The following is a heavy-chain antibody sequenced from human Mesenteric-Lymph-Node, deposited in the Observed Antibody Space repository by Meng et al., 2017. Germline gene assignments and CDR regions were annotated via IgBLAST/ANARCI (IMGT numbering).Heavy chain of an antibody. CDR3: AKEAIAVAQIYYYYGMDV. D-gene: IGHD6-19*01. J-gene: IGHJ6*02. Sequence: GESLKISCAASGFTFSSYAMSWVRQAPGKGLEWVSAISGSGGSTYYADSVKGRFTISRDNSKNTLYLQMNSLRAEDTAVYYCAKEAIAVAQIYYYYGMDVWGQGTTVTVSS. V-gene: IGHV3-23*01. CDR2: ISGSGGST. CDR1: GFTFSSYA.